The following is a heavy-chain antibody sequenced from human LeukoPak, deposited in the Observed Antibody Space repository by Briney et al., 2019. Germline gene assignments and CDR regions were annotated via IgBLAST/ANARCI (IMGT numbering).Heavy chain of an antibody. D-gene: IGHD2-2*01. CDR2: INHSGST. V-gene: IGHV4-34*01. CDR3: ARAPGAAID. J-gene: IGHJ4*02. Sequence: PSETLSLTCAVYGGSFSGYYWSWIRQPPGEGLEWIGEINHSGSTNYNPSLKSRVPISVDTSKNQFSLELNSVTAADKAVYYCARAPGAAIDWGQGTLVTVSS. CDR1: GGSFSGYY.